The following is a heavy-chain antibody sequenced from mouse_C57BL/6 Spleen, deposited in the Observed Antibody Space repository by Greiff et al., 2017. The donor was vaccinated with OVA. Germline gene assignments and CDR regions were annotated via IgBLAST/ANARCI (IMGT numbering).Heavy chain of an antibody. Sequence: QVQLQQPGAELVRPGSSVKLSCKASGYTFTSYWMHWVKQRPIQGLEWIGNIDPSDSETHYNQKFKDKATLTVDKSSSTAYMQLSSLTSEDSAVYYCARWAPFGNSDLDYWGQGTTLTVSS. J-gene: IGHJ2*01. CDR2: IDPSDSET. CDR3: ARWAPFGNSDLDY. CDR1: GYTFTSYW. V-gene: IGHV1-52*01. D-gene: IGHD2-1*01.